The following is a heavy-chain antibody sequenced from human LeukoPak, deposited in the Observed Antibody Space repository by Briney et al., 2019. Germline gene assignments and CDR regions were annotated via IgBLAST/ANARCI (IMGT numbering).Heavy chain of an antibody. CDR1: GVNFSSYW. CDR2: IKQDGSEE. Sequence: GGSLRLSCAVSGVNFSSYWMSWVRQAPGKGLEWVANIKQDGSEEYYVDSVKGRFTISTDNAKNSLYLQMNSLRAEDTAVYYCAKEPRGSSSRLIYFDYWGQGTLVTVSS. J-gene: IGHJ4*02. D-gene: IGHD6-13*01. CDR3: AKEPRGSSSRLIYFDY. V-gene: IGHV3-7*03.